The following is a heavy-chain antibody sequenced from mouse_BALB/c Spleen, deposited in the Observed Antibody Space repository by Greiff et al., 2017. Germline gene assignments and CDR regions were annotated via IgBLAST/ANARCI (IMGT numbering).Heavy chain of an antibody. Sequence: VQLQESGAELARPGASVKLSCKASGYTFTSYWMQWVKQRPGQGLEWIGAIYPGDGDTRYTQKFKGKATLTADKSSSTAYMQLSSLASEDSAVYYCARGLLRPPYAMDYWGQGTSVTVSS. CDR3: ARGLLRPPYAMDY. CDR2: IYPGDGDT. J-gene: IGHJ4*01. V-gene: IGHV1-87*01. D-gene: IGHD1-2*01. CDR1: GYTFTSYW.